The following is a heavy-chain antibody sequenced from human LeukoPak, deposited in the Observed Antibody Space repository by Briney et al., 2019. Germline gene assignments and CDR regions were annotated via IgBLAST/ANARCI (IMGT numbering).Heavy chain of an antibody. V-gene: IGHV1-8*01. J-gene: IGHJ4*02. CDR3: ARVAGSNY. D-gene: IGHD6-19*01. CDR2: TNPNSGNT. CDR1: GYTFTSYD. Sequence: ASVKVSCKASGYTFTSYDINWVRQATGQGLEWMGWTNPNSGNTGYAQKFQGRLPITRSTSISTAYMELSSLRSEDTAVYYCARVAGSNYWGQGTLVTVSS.